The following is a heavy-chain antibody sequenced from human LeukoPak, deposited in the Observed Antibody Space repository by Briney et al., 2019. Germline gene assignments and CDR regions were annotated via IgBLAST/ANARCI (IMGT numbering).Heavy chain of an antibody. CDR3: ARGNYGDYLPRY. Sequence: GGSLRLSCAASGFAFSSYGMHWVRQAPGKGLEWVAVIWYDGSNKYYADSVKGRFTISRDNSKNTLYLQMNSLRAEDTAVYYCARGNYGDYLPRYWGQGTLVTVSS. CDR1: GFAFSSYG. D-gene: IGHD4-17*01. CDR2: IWYDGSNK. J-gene: IGHJ4*02. V-gene: IGHV3-33*01.